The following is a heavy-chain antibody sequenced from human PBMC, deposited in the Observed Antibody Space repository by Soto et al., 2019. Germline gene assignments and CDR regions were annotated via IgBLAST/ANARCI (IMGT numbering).Heavy chain of an antibody. CDR2: ISGSGGST. Sequence: GGSLRLSCAASGFTFSSYAMSWVRQAPGKGLEWVSAISGSGGSTYYADSVKGRFTISRDNSKNTLYLQMNSLRAEDTAVYYCAKDSWFGELLAYYFDYWGQGTLVTVSS. D-gene: IGHD3-10*01. CDR3: AKDSWFGELLAYYFDY. CDR1: GFTFSSYA. V-gene: IGHV3-23*01. J-gene: IGHJ4*02.